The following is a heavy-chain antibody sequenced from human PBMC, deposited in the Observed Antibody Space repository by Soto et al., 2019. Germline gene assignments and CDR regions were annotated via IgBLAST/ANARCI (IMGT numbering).Heavy chain of an antibody. D-gene: IGHD1-20*01. J-gene: IGHJ4*02. CDR3: ARDRPGITETTGYFDY. Sequence: EVQLVESGGGLVQPGGSLRLSCAASGFTFSSYWMSWVRQAPGKGLEWVANIKQDGSEKYYVDSVKGRFTISRDNAKNSLYLQMNSLRAEDTAVYYCARDRPGITETTGYFDYWGQGTLVTVSS. CDR1: GFTFSSYW. CDR2: IKQDGSEK. V-gene: IGHV3-7*01.